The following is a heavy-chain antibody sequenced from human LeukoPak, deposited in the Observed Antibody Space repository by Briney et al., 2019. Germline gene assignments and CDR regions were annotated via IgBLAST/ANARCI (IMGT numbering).Heavy chain of an antibody. Sequence: PGRSLRLSCAASGFTFSSYGMHWVRQAPGKGLEWVAVIWYDGSNKYYADSVKGRFTISRDNSKNTLYLQMNSLRAEDTAVYYCARLLWFGELSLDYWGQGTLVTVSS. CDR3: ARLLWFGELSLDY. J-gene: IGHJ4*02. D-gene: IGHD3-10*01. CDR1: GFTFSSYG. V-gene: IGHV3-33*01. CDR2: IWYDGSNK.